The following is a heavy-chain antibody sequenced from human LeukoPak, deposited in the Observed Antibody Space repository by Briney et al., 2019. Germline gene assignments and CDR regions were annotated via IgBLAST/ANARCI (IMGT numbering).Heavy chain of an antibody. Sequence: GGSLRLSCAASGFTFSSYWMSWVRQAPGEGLEWVANIKQDGSEKYYVDSVKGRFTISRDNAKNSLYLQMNSLRAEDTAVYYCARDLGHELTVYFDYWGQGTLVTVSS. CDR1: GFTFSSYW. V-gene: IGHV3-7*01. D-gene: IGHD4/OR15-4a*01. J-gene: IGHJ4*02. CDR3: ARDLGHELTVYFDY. CDR2: IKQDGSEK.